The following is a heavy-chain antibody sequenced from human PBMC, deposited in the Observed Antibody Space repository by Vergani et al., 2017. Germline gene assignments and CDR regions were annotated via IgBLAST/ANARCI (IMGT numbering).Heavy chain of an antibody. CDR1: GGSISSYY. D-gene: IGHD4-23*01. J-gene: IGHJ4*02. Sequence: QVQLQESGPGLVKPSETLSLTCTVSGGSISSYYWSWIRQPPGKGLEWIGYIYYSGSTNYNPSLKSRVTISVDTSKNQCSLKLSSVTAADTAVYYCARDRGGLGYFDYWGQGTLVTVSS. CDR3: ARDRGGLGYFDY. V-gene: IGHV4-59*01. CDR2: IYYSGST.